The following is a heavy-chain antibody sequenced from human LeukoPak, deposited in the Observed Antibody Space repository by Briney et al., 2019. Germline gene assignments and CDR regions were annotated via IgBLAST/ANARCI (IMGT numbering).Heavy chain of an antibody. Sequence: SVKVSCKASGGTFSSYAISWVRQAPGQGLEWMGGIIPIFGTANYAQKFQGRVTITADESTSTAYMELSSLRSEDTAVYYCARGTGLSGLAPFLYFQHWGQGTLVTVSS. D-gene: IGHD3-22*01. V-gene: IGHV1-69*13. CDR2: IIPIFGTA. CDR1: GGTFSSYA. J-gene: IGHJ1*01. CDR3: ARGTGLSGLAPFLYFQH.